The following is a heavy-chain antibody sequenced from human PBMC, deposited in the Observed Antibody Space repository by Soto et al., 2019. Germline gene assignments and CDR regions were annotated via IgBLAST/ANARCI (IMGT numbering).Heavy chain of an antibody. Sequence: SDTLSLTCTVTGGAISSYYWSWIRQPAGKGLEWIGRIYTSGSTNYNPSLKSRVTMSVDTSKKRFALKLGSVTAADTAVYYCARSHPRIFGVVTYYYYGMDVWGQGTRVSVSS. CDR2: IYTSGST. D-gene: IGHD3-3*02. CDR1: GGAISSYY. CDR3: ARSHPRIFGVVTYYYYGMDV. V-gene: IGHV4-4*07. J-gene: IGHJ6*01.